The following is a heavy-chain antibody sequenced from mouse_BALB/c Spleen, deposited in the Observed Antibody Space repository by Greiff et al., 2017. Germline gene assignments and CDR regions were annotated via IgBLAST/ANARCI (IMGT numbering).Heavy chain of an antibody. CDR1: GYAFTNYL. V-gene: IGHV1-54*01. CDR3: ARWGDYDEGWFAY. CDR2: INPGSGGT. Sequence: QVQLQQSGAELVRPGTSVKVSCKASGYAFTNYLIAWVKQRPGQGLEWIGVINPGSGGTNYNEKFKGKATLTADKSSSTAYMQLSSLTSDDSAVYFCARWGDYDEGWFAYWGQGTLVTVSA. J-gene: IGHJ3*01. D-gene: IGHD2-4*01.